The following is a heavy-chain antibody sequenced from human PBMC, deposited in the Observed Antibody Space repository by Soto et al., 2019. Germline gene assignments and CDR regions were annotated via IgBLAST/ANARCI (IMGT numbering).Heavy chain of an antibody. CDR1: GASVSHGY. V-gene: IGHV4-59*02. J-gene: IGHJ5*02. CDR2: MYFGGSF. CDR3: ARSYYDSTGFAVDP. Sequence: QMQLQASGPGLVKPSETLSLTCNVSGASVSHGYWSWIRQPPGKALEWIGFMYFGGSFNYNPSLTRRATISLETSKNLYSTKLTSVTASDTAVYYGARSYYDSTGFAVDPWGQGTLVTVSS. D-gene: IGHD3-22*01.